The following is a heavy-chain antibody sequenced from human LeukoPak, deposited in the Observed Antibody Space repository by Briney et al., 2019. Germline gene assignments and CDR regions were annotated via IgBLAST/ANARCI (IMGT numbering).Heavy chain of an antibody. CDR1: GGTFSSYA. CDR3: ARGGIQGITRGYFDY. Sequence: ASVKVSCKASGGTFSSYAISWVRQAPGQGLEWMGGIIPIFGTANYAQKFQGRVTITADKSTSTAYMELSSLRSEDTAVYYCARGGIQGITRGYFDYWGQGTLVTVSS. V-gene: IGHV1-69*06. J-gene: IGHJ4*02. D-gene: IGHD2-2*01. CDR2: IIPIFGTA.